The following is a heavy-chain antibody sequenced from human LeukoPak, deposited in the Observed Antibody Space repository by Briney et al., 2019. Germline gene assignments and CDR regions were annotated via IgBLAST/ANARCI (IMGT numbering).Heavy chain of an antibody. CDR2: IRSKANSYAT. CDR3: TRQYDYYYYGMDV. Sequence: PGGSLRLSCAASGFTFSGSAMHWVRQASGKGLEWVGRIRSKANSYATAYAASVKGRFTISRDDSKNTAYLQMNSLKTEDTAVYYCTRQYDYYYYGMDVWGKGTTVTVSS. J-gene: IGHJ6*04. V-gene: IGHV3-73*01. CDR1: GFTFSGSA.